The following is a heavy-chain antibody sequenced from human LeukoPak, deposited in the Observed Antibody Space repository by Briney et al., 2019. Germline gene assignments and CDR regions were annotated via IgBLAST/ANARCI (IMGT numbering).Heavy chain of an antibody. J-gene: IGHJ5*02. D-gene: IGHD4-23*01. CDR2: IYSGGST. Sequence: PGGSLRLSCAASGFTVSSNYMSWVRQAPGKGLEWVSVIYSGGSTYYADSVKGRFTISRDNSKNTLYLQMNSLRAEDTAVYYCARVFRVTPYGWFDPWGQGTLVTVSS. CDR1: GFTVSSNY. CDR3: ARVFRVTPYGWFDP. V-gene: IGHV3-66*02.